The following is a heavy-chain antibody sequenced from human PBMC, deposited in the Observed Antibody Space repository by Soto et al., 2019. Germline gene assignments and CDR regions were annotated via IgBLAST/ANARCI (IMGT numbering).Heavy chain of an antibody. J-gene: IGHJ4*02. CDR3: AREVVSGYDLGY. Sequence: QVQLVQSGAEVKKPGASVTVSCKASGYTFTSFAIHWVRQPPGQRPEWMGWINADTGNTKYSQRFQGRVTFARDTSANTAYMQVSSVRSEDTALYFCAREVVSGYDLGYWGQGTLVTVSS. V-gene: IGHV1-3*01. CDR1: GYTFTSFA. D-gene: IGHD5-12*01. CDR2: INADTGNT.